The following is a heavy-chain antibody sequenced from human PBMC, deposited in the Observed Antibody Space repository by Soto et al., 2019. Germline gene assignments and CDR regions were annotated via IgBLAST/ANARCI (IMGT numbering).Heavy chain of an antibody. CDR2: VSPYNGNA. D-gene: IGHD3-3*01. Sequence: ASVKVSCKTSGYTFSNYAISWVRQAPGQGLEWMGWVSPYNGNANYTEKFQGRVSMTTDTSTTTAYMELTSLTSDDTAIYYCARAISLITAAPAYWGQGTLFIVSS. V-gene: IGHV1-18*04. J-gene: IGHJ4*02. CDR1: GYTFSNYA. CDR3: ARAISLITAAPAY.